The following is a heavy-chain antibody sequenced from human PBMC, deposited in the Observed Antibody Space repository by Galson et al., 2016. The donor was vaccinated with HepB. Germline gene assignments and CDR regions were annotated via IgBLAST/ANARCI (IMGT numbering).Heavy chain of an antibody. CDR2: ISYDGSNK. J-gene: IGHJ4*02. V-gene: IGHV3-30*18. CDR1: GFTFSNYG. CDR3: AKDEKSSGGSCIDY. D-gene: IGHD2-15*01. Sequence: SLRLSCAASGFTFSNYGMHWVRQAPGKGLEWVAFISYDGSNKDYADFVKGRFTISRDNSKNTLYLQMNSLRAEDTAVYYCAKDEKSSGGSCIDYWGQGTLVTVSS.